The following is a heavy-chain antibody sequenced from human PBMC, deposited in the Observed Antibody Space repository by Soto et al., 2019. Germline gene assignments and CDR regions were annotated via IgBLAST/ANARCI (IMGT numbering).Heavy chain of an antibody. D-gene: IGHD6-19*01. CDR3: AKSGSSGWYGWFDP. V-gene: IGHV2-5*01. CDR1: GFSLRTSGVG. Sequence: QITLKESGPTLVKPTQTLTLTCIFSGFSLRTSGVGVGWIRQPPGKALEWLGFIYWNDDKRYSLSLKSRLTITKDPSKNQVVLTMTNMDPVDTATYYCAKSGSSGWYGWFDPGGQGTLVTVSS. J-gene: IGHJ5*02. CDR2: IYWNDDK.